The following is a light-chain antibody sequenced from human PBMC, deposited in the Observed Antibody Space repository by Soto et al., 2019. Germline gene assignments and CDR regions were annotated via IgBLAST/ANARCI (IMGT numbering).Light chain of an antibody. J-gene: IGKJ4*01. CDR2: DAS. Sequence: EIVLTQSPATLSLSPGDRATLSCRASQSVGGDLAWYQQKPGQAPRLLIYDASIRANGIPARFSGSGSGTDFTLTINSLEREDFVVYYCQQRRNWPPLTFGGGTKVEMK. CDR3: QQRRNWPPLT. CDR1: QSVGGD. V-gene: IGKV3-11*01.